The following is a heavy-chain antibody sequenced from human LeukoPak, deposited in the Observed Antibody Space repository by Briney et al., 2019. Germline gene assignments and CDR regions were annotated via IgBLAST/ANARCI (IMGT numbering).Heavy chain of an antibody. V-gene: IGHV3-33*01. CDR2: IWYDGSNK. Sequence: PGRSLRLSCAASGFTFSSYGMHWVRQAPGKGLEWVAVIWYDGSNKYYAESVKGRFTISRDNSKNTLYLQMNSLRAEDTAVYYCARDRGYADYWGQGTLVTVSS. CDR1: GFTFSSYG. D-gene: IGHD5-12*01. CDR3: ARDRGYADY. J-gene: IGHJ4*02.